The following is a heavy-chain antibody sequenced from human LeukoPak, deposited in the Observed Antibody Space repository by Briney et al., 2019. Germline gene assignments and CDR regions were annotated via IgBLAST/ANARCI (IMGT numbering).Heavy chain of an antibody. J-gene: IGHJ5*02. CDR3: ARARLLWVGEFEGS. D-gene: IGHD3-10*01. CDR1: GYTFTGYY. Sequence: ASVKVSCKASGYTFTGYYMHWVRQAPGQGLEWMGWINPNSGGTNYAQKFQGRVTMTRDTSISTAYMELSRLRSDDTAVYYCARARLLWVGEFEGSWGQGTLVTVSS. V-gene: IGHV1-2*02. CDR2: INPNSGGT.